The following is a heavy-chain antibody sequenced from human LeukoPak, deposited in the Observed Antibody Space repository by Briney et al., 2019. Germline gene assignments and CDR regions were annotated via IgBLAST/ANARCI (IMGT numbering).Heavy chain of an antibody. V-gene: IGHV3-23*01. CDR2: LSGGGSDT. J-gene: IGHJ6*03. CDR1: GFTFRNYA. D-gene: IGHD1-26*01. Sequence: PGGSLRLSCAASGFTFRNYAMTWVRQVPGKGLEWVSSLSGGGSDTYYADSVKGRFTISRDNSENTLYLQMNSLRAGDTAVYYCAKTKGATAFYCMDVWGKGTTVTVS. CDR3: AKTKGATAFYCMDV.